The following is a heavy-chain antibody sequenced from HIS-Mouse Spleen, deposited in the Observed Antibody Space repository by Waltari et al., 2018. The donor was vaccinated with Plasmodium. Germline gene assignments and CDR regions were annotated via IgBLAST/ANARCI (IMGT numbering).Heavy chain of an antibody. CDR2: IKQDGSEK. Sequence: EVQLVESGGGLVQPGGSLRLSCAASGFPFSRYWMSWVRQSPGKGLELVANIKQDGSEKYYVDSVKGRFTISRDNAKNSLYLQMNSLRAEDTAVYYCASSWYWYFDLWGRGTLVTVSS. CDR3: ASSWYWYFDL. CDR1: GFPFSRYW. V-gene: IGHV3-7*01. J-gene: IGHJ2*01. D-gene: IGHD6-13*01.